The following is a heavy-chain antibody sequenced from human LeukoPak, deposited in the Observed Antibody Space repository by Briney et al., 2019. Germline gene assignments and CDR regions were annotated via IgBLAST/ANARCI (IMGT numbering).Heavy chain of an antibody. V-gene: IGHV1-46*01. Sequence: GASVKASCKASGYTFTSYYMHWVRQAPGQGLEWMGIINPSGGSTGYAQKFQGRVTMTRDTSTSTVYMELSSLRSEDTAVYYCARGGSYYDSSGYYNGYWGQGTLVTVSS. D-gene: IGHD3-22*01. CDR3: ARGGSYYDSSGYYNGY. CDR2: INPSGGST. J-gene: IGHJ4*02. CDR1: GYTFTSYY.